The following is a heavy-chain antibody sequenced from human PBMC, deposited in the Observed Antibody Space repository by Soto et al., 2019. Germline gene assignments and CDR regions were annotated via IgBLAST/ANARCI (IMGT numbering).Heavy chain of an antibody. J-gene: IGHJ6*02. V-gene: IGHV3-21*01. CDR3: ARDPAGSTRPYYYGMDV. CDR2: ISSRNSFI. D-gene: IGHD2-2*01. Sequence: KPGGSLRLSCAASCFTFNTYSMNWVRQAPGKGLEWVSFISSRNSFIYYADSVRGRFTISRDNAKNSVFLQMNSLRVVDTAVYYCARDPAGSTRPYYYGMDVWGQGTTVTVSS. CDR1: CFTFNTYS.